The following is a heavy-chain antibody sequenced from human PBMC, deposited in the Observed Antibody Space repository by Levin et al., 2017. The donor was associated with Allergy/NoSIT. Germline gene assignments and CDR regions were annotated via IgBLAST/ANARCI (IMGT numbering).Heavy chain of an antibody. D-gene: IGHD6-25*01. Sequence: GSLRLSCAVSGGSISSNYWWTWVRQPPGKGLEWIGEISHSGNTNYNPSLKSRVTISGDKSKNQFSLHLSSVTAADTAKYYCARASGWELQRSRGYFDSWGQGTLVTVSS. CDR1: GGSISSNYW. V-gene: IGHV4-4*02. J-gene: IGHJ4*02. CDR3: ARASGWELQRSRGYFDS. CDR2: ISHSGNT.